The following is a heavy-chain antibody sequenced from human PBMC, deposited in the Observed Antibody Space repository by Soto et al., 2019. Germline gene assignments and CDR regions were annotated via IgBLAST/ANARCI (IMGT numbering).Heavy chain of an antibody. CDR2: INHSGST. D-gene: IGHD4-17*01. V-gene: IGHV4-34*01. Sequence: SETLSLTCAVYGGSFSGYYWSWIRQPPGKGLEWIGEINHSGSTNYNPSLKSRVTISVDTSKNQFSLKLSSVTAADTAVYYCARRAPDYGDYTIFDYWGQGTLVTVSS. CDR3: ARRAPDYGDYTIFDY. CDR1: GGSFSGYY. J-gene: IGHJ4*02.